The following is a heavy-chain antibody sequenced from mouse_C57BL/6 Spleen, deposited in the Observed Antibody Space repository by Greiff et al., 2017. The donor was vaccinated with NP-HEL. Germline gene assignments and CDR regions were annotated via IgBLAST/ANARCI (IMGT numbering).Heavy chain of an antibody. V-gene: IGHV1-80*01. CDR3: ARGSPWYFDV. D-gene: IGHD1-1*01. CDR2: VSPGAGDT. CDR1: GYAFSSYW. J-gene: IGHJ1*03. Sequence: QVQLQQSGAELVKPGASVKISCKASGYAFSSYWMNWVKQRPGKGLEWIGQVSPGAGDTNYDGPFKGKATLPADNSSRTAYMQLSGLTSEDSAVYFCARGSPWYFDVWGTGTTVTVSS.